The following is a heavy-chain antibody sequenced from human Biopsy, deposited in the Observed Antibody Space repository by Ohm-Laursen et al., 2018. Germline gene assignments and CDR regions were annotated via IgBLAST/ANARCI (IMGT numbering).Heavy chain of an antibody. D-gene: IGHD1-26*01. CDR1: GDSFTSYA. J-gene: IGHJ5*02. V-gene: IGHV1-69*01. Sequence: ESSVKVSCKASGDSFTSYAIGWVRQAPGQGLEWMGGIIPIPNVATYAQKFQGRITITADESTSTAYMELNSLTSDDTAVYFCARGEGSSWFDPWGHGTLVTVSS. CDR2: IIPIPNVA. CDR3: ARGEGSSWFDP.